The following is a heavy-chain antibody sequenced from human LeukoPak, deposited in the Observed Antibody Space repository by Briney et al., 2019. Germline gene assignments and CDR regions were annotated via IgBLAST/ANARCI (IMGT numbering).Heavy chain of an antibody. D-gene: IGHD3-10*01. CDR1: GFTFSSYS. J-gene: IGHJ4*02. Sequence: GGSLRLSCAASGFTFSSYSMNWVRQAPGKGLEWVSSISSSSSYIYYADSVKGRFTISRDNAKNSLYLQMNSLRAEDTAVYYCARDSVLLWFGESLYFDYWGQGTLVTVSS. V-gene: IGHV3-21*01. CDR3: ARDSVLLWFGESLYFDY. CDR2: ISSSSSYI.